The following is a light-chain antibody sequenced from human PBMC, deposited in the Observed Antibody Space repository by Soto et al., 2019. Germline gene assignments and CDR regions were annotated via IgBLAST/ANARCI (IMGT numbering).Light chain of an antibody. Sequence: DIQMTQSPATLAASVRDIVILTFLASQSIDTWLAWYQQKPGKAPNLLIYKASRLESGVPSRFSGSGFGTEFTLTITSLQPDDFATYYCQQYNSYSTFGPATFGQGTKVDIK. V-gene: IGKV1-5*03. CDR2: KAS. CDR3: QQYNSYSTFGPAT. CDR1: QSIDTW. J-gene: IGKJ1*01.